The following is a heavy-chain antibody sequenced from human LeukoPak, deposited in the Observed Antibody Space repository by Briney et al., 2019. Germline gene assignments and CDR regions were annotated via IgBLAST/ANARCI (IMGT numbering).Heavy chain of an antibody. Sequence: PGGSLRLSCAASGFTFSSYAMHWVRQAPGKGLEWVAVISYDGSNKYYADSVKGRFTISRDNSKNTLYLQMNSLRAEDTAVYYCARASSGAAGFSQYFDYWGQGTLVTVSS. CDR2: ISYDGSNK. D-gene: IGHD6-13*01. CDR3: ARASSGAAGFSQYFDY. CDR1: GFTFSSYA. V-gene: IGHV3-30-3*01. J-gene: IGHJ4*02.